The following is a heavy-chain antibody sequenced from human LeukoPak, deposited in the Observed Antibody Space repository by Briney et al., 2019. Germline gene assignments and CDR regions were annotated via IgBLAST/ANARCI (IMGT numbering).Heavy chain of an antibody. CDR3: ARTYYDILTGYYTLFDY. Sequence: ASVKVTCKASGYTFTSYYMHWVRQAPGQGLEWMGIINPSGGSTSYAQKFQGRVTMTRDTSTSTVYMELSSLRSEDTAVYYCARTYYDILTGYYTLFDYWGQRTLVTVSS. CDR2: INPSGGST. J-gene: IGHJ4*02. CDR1: GYTFTSYY. D-gene: IGHD3-9*01. V-gene: IGHV1-46*01.